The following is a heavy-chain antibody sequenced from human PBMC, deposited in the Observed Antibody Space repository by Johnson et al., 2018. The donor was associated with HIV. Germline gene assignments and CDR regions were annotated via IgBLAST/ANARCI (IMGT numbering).Heavy chain of an antibody. D-gene: IGHD3-22*01. CDR2: IRYDGSNK. Sequence: QVQLVESGGGVVQPGGSLRLSCAASGFTFSSYGMHWVRQAPGKGLEWVAFIRYDGSNKYYADSVKGRFTISRDNSKNTLYLQMNSLRAEDTAVYYCAKGTRRITMIVVVHRADAFDIWGQGTMVTVSS. CDR1: GFTFSSYG. V-gene: IGHV3-30*02. CDR3: AKGTRRITMIVVVHRADAFDI. J-gene: IGHJ3*02.